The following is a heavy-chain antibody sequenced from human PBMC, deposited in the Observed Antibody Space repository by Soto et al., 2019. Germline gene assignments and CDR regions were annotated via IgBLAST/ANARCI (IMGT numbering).Heavy chain of an antibody. V-gene: IGHV4-59*01. CDR3: ARDVGRSYYYDSSGYHLGYYGMDV. D-gene: IGHD3-22*01. CDR1: GGSISGYY. J-gene: IGHJ6*02. CDR2: IYYSGST. Sequence: SETLSLTCTVSGGSISGYYWSWIRQPPGKGLEWIGYIYYSGSTNYNPSLKSRVTISVDTSKNQFSLKLSSVTAADTAVYYCARDVGRSYYYDSSGYHLGYYGMDVWCQGTTVTVS.